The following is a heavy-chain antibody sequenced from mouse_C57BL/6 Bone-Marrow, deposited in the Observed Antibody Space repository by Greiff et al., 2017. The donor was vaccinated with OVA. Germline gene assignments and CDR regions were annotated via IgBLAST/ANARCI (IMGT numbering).Heavy chain of an antibody. V-gene: IGHV5-16*01. Sequence: EVHLVESEGGLVQPGSSMKLSCTASGFTFSDYYMAWVRQVPEKGLEWVANINYDGSCTYYLDSLKSRFIISRDNAKNILYLQMSSLKSEDTATYYCAREGGNYWYFDVWGTGTTVTVSS. D-gene: IGHD1-1*02. CDR2: INYDGSCT. J-gene: IGHJ1*03. CDR3: AREGGNYWYFDV. CDR1: GFTFSDYY.